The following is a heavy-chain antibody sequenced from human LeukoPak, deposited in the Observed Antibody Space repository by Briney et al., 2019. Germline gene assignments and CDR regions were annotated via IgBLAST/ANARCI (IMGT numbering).Heavy chain of an antibody. J-gene: IGHJ5*02. V-gene: IGHV1-58*02. CDR2: IVVGSGNT. D-gene: IGHD6-19*01. CDR3: AAAKAVAGTVYWFDP. Sequence: SVKVSFKASGFTFTISAMQWVRQARGQRLEGIGWIVVGSGNTNYAQKFQERVTITRDMSTSTAYMELSSLRSEDTAVYYCAAAKAVAGTVYWFDPWGQGTLVTVSS. CDR1: GFTFTISA.